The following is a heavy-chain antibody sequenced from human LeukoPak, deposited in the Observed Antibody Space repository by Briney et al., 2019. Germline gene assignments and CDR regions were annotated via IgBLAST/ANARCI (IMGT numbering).Heavy chain of an antibody. CDR3: ATTFDYPPDY. J-gene: IGHJ4*02. Sequence: PGGSLRLSCAASGFTFSSYSMNWVRQAPGKGLEWVSYISSSSSTINYADSVKGRFTISRDNAKNSLYLQMNSLRAEDTAVYYCATTFDYPPDYWGQGTLVTVSS. CDR2: ISSSSSTI. CDR1: GFTFSSYS. D-gene: IGHD3-16*01. V-gene: IGHV3-48*01.